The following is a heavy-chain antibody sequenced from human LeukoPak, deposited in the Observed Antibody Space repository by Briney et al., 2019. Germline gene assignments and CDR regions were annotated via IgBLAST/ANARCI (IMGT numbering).Heavy chain of an antibody. CDR2: INHSGST. V-gene: IGHV4-34*01. J-gene: IGHJ4*02. CDR3: ARDPGWWGYFDY. CDR1: GGSFSGYY. D-gene: IGHD2-8*02. Sequence: SETLSLTCAVYGGSFSGYYWSWIRQPPGKGLEWIGEINHSGSTNYNPSLKSRVTISVDTSKNQFSLKLSSVTAADTAVYYCARDPGWWGYFDYWGQGTLVTVSS.